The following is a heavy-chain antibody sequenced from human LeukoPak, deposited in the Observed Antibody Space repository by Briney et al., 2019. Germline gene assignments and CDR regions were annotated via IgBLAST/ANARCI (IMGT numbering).Heavy chain of an antibody. D-gene: IGHD5-12*01. J-gene: IGHJ4*02. CDR2: ISSSGSTI. CDR1: GFTFSDYY. CDR3: ARDFSVATTDY. Sequence: GGSLRLSCAASGFTFSDYYMSWIRKAPGKGLEWVSYISSSGSTIYYADSVKGRFTISRDNAKNSLYLQMNSLRAEDTAVYYCARDFSVATTDYWGQGTLVTVSS. V-gene: IGHV3-11*04.